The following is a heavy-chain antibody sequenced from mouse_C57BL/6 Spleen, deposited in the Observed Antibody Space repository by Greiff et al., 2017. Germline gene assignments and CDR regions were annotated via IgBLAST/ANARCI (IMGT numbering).Heavy chain of an antibody. CDR2: IWSGGST. Sequence: VQLQQSGPGLVQPSQSLSITCTVSGFSLTSYGVHWVRQPPGKGLEWLGVIWSGGSTDYNAAFISRLSISKDNTKSQVFFKMNSLQADDTAIYYCAKKGDYALGYYAMDYWGQGTSVTVSS. CDR1: GFSLTSYG. J-gene: IGHJ4*01. V-gene: IGHV2-4*01. CDR3: AKKGDYALGYYAMDY. D-gene: IGHD2-4*01.